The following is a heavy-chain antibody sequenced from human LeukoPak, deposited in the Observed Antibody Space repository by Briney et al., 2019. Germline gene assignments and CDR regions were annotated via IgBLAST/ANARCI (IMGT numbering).Heavy chain of an antibody. Sequence: PGGSLRLSCAASGFTFSNYWMHWVRQAPGEGLVWVSRINSDGSSTSYADSVRGRFTISRDNAKNMLYLQMNSLRAVDTAVYYCARVEAVATEFDYWGQGTLVTVSS. CDR1: GFTFSNYW. CDR3: ARVEAVATEFDY. J-gene: IGHJ4*02. D-gene: IGHD6-19*01. CDR2: INSDGSST. V-gene: IGHV3-74*01.